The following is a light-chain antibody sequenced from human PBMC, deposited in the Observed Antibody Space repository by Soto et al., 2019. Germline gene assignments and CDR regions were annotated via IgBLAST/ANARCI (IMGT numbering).Light chain of an antibody. CDR2: GVS. V-gene: IGKV3-15*01. CDR3: QQYHNWTIT. J-gene: IGKJ5*01. CDR1: KSISSN. Sequence: EIVMTQSPVTLSASPGERVTLSCRTNKSISSNLAWYQQKRGQAPRLLISGVSTRATGVPARFSGSRSGTEFNLTISRLQSEDFAVYYCQQYHNWTITFGQGTRLEIK.